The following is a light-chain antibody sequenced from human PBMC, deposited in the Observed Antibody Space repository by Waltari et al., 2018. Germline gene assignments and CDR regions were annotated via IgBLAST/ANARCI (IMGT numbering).Light chain of an antibody. CDR2: DVT. J-gene: IGLJ2*01. CDR3: SSYTNRILV. CDR1: SRSFGDSAY. V-gene: IGLV2-14*03. Sequence: SALPQPPSVSGSPGQSFTISSPGTSRSFGDSAYFSWYQQHPGEAPKLIIYDVTHRPSGISNRFSGSKSGSAASLTISGLQAEDEADYYCSSYTNRILVFGGGTKLTVL.